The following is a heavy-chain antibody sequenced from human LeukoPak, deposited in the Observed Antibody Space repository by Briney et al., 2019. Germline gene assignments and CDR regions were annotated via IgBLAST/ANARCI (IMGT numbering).Heavy chain of an antibody. CDR1: GGSFSGYY. CDR3: ARAGVSRITIFGVARANAFDI. V-gene: IGHV4-34*01. J-gene: IGHJ3*02. Sequence: SETLSLTCAVYGGSFSGYYWTYIRQPPGKGLEWIGEINHSGSTNYNPSLKSRVTISVDTSKNQFSLKLSSVTAADTAVYYCARAGVSRITIFGVARANAFDIWGQGTMVTVSS. CDR2: INHSGST. D-gene: IGHD3-3*01.